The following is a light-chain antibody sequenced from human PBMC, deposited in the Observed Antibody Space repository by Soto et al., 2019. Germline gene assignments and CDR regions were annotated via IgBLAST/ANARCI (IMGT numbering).Light chain of an antibody. J-gene: IGLJ1*01. Sequence: QSFLPDLASVSGSPGQSITLSCTGTTSDVGGYHFVSWYQQHPGKAPKLMIYEVTNRPSGVSDRFSGSKSGNTASLTISGLQAEDEADYYCYSYTTTSTYVVGSGTKVTGL. V-gene: IGLV2-14*01. CDR2: EVT. CDR3: YSYTTTSTYV. CDR1: TSDVGGYHF.